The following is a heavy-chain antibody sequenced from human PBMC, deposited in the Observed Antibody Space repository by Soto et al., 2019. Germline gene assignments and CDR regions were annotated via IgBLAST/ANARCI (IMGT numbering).Heavy chain of an antibody. CDR2: IYWDDVK. CDR3: AHLMSPFGVVLADDSFDI. J-gene: IGHJ3*02. Sequence: QITLKESGPTLVKPTQTLTLTCTFSGFSLSTKTVGVSWICKPPGKALEWLAVIYWDDVKRYSPSLDNRLTIINDNSRNQVVLTTTNMDPVDTATYYCAHLMSPFGVVLADDSFDIWGPGTLVTVSS. V-gene: IGHV2-5*02. CDR1: GFSLSTKTVG. D-gene: IGHD3-16*02.